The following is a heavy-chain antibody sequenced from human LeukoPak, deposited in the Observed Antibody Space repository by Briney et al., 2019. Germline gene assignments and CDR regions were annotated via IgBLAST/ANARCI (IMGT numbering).Heavy chain of an antibody. CDR2: IYYSGST. J-gene: IGHJ5*02. CDR1: GGSISSYY. CDR3: ARELATYCSGGSCPFDP. V-gene: IGHV4-59*01. D-gene: IGHD2-15*01. Sequence: SETLSLTCTVSGGSISSYYWSWIRQPPGKGLEWIGYIYYSGSTNYNPSLKSRVTISVDTSKNQFSLKPSSVTAADTAVYYCARELATYCSGGSCPFDPWGQGTLVTVSS.